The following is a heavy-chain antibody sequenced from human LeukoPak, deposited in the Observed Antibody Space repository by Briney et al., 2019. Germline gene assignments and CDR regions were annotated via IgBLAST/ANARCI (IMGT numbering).Heavy chain of an antibody. CDR3: ARDNGSGSLHY. CDR2: ISTYSEKP. V-gene: IGHV1-18*01. Sequence: ASVRVSCKASGYNFLSYGIRWVRQAPGKGLEWMGWISTYSEKPKYSLKLQGRVTVTTDTSTATVSMELSSLRSEDTAVYYCARDNGSGSLHYWGQGTLVTVCS. J-gene: IGHJ4*02. D-gene: IGHD3-10*01. CDR1: GYNFLSYG.